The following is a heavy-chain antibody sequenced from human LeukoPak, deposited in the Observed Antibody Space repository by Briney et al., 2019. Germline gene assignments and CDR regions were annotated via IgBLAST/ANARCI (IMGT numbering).Heavy chain of an antibody. CDR1: GFTFSSYS. CDR2: ISGSSSYI. J-gene: IGHJ5*02. D-gene: IGHD3-10*01. V-gene: IGHV3-21*01. CDR3: ARGQGVRGVTTFDP. Sequence: GGSLRLSCAASGFTFSSYSMNWVRQAPGKGLEWVSSISGSSSYIYYAGSVKGRFTISRDNAKNSLYLQMNSLRAEDTAVYYCARGQGVRGVTTFDPWGQGTLVTVSS.